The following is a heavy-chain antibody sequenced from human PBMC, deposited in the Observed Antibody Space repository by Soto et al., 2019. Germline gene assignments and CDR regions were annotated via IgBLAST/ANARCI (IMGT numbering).Heavy chain of an antibody. V-gene: IGHV4-31*03. D-gene: IGHD3-22*01. CDR3: ARGTYYYDSSGDSTPRTNWGYYGMDV. J-gene: IGHJ6*02. CDR2: IYYSGST. CDR1: GGSISSGGYY. Sequence: PSETLSLTCTVSGGSISSGGYYWSWIRQHPGKGLEWIGYIYYSGSTYYNPSLKSRVTISVDTSKNQFSLKLSSVTAADTAVYYCARGTYYYDSSGDSTPRTNWGYYGMDVWGQGTTVTVSS.